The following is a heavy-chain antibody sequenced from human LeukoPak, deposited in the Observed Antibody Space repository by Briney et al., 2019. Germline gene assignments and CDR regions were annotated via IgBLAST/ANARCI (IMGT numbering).Heavy chain of an antibody. CDR1: GGSISSYY. Sequence: SETLSLTCTVSGGSISSYYWNWIRQPPGKGLEWIGYIYYSGITNYNPSLKSRVTISVDTSKSQFSLKLSSVTAADTAVYYCARRLGRKFGEKFYYYYYMDVWGKGTTVTISS. CDR3: ARRLGRKFGEKFYYYYYMDV. D-gene: IGHD3-10*01. CDR2: IYYSGIT. V-gene: IGHV4-59*12. J-gene: IGHJ6*03.